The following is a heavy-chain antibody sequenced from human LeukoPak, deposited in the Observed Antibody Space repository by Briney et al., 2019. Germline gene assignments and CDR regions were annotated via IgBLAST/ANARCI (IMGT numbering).Heavy chain of an antibody. V-gene: IGHV3-23*01. Sequence: GGSLRLSCAASGFTFTNYAMSWVRQARGKGLEWVSGISGSGDSTNYADSVKGRFTISRDNSKNTLYLQMNSLRAEDTAVYYCARDYYDRDYWGQGTLVTVSS. CDR3: ARDYYDRDY. D-gene: IGHD3-22*01. J-gene: IGHJ4*02. CDR2: ISGSGDST. CDR1: GFTFTNYA.